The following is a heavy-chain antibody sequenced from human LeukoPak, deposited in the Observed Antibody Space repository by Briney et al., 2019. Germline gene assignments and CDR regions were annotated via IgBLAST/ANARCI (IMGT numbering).Heavy chain of an antibody. CDR3: ARERKNGYNLYYFDY. V-gene: IGHV3/OR16-10*01. D-gene: IGHD5-24*01. CDR2: NGSGGAT. J-gene: IGHJ4*02. CDR1: GFTFSSYA. Sequence: GGSLRLSCAGSGFTFSSYAMHWVRQAPGKGLEWVSANGSGGATYYADSVKGRFTISRDNAKNSLYLQMNSLRAEDTAVYYCARERKNGYNLYYFDYWGQGTLVTVSS.